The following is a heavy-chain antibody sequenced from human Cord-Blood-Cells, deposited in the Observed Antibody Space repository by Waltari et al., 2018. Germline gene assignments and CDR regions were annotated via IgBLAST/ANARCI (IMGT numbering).Heavy chain of an antibody. Sequence: QLQPQESGPGLVKPSETLSLTCTVSGGSISSSSYYWGWIRQPPGKGLEWIGSIYYSGSTYYNPSLKSRVTISVDTSKNQFSLKLSSVTAADTAVYYCASGIAAAGTEYFQHWGQGTLVTVSS. CDR1: GGSISSSSYY. V-gene: IGHV4-39*01. D-gene: IGHD6-13*01. CDR2: IYYSGST. CDR3: ASGIAAAGTEYFQH. J-gene: IGHJ1*01.